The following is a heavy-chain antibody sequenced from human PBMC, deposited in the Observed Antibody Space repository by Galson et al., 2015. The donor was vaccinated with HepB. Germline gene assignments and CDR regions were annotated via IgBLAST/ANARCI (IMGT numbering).Heavy chain of an antibody. CDR3: ANVPQPVTTIYYYYGMDV. Sequence: SLRLSCAASGFTLSSYWMSWVRQAPGKGLEWVANIKQDGSEKYYVDSVKGRFTISRDNAKNSLYLQMNSLRAEDTAVYYCANVPQPVTTIYYYYGMDVWGQGTTVPVSS. D-gene: IGHD4-11*01. V-gene: IGHV3-7*01. CDR2: IKQDGSEK. CDR1: GFTLSSYW. J-gene: IGHJ6*02.